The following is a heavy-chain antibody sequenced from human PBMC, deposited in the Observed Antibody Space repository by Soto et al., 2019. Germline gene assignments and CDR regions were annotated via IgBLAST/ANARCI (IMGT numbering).Heavy chain of an antibody. Sequence: GGSLRLSCAASGFTFSSYGMHWVRQAPGKGLEWVAVISYDGSNKYYADSVKGRFTISRDNSKNTLYLQMNSLRAEDTAVYHCAKGPYCSSTSCSYYYYYGMDVWGQGTTVTVSS. J-gene: IGHJ6*02. V-gene: IGHV3-30*18. CDR2: ISYDGSNK. CDR3: AKGPYCSSTSCSYYYYYGMDV. CDR1: GFTFSSYG. D-gene: IGHD2-2*01.